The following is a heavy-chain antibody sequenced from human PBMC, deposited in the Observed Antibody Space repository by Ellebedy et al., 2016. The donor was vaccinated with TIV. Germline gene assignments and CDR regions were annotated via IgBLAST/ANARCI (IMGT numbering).Heavy chain of an antibody. Sequence: ASVKVSXXASGYNFSNYGITWVRQAPGQALEWMGWISAYNGNTNYAQKFQGRLTMTTDTSTSTAYMELRSLRSDDAAMYYCARGVGGTSLNWFDPWGQGTLVTVSS. V-gene: IGHV1-18*01. CDR2: ISAYNGNT. CDR1: GYNFSNYG. D-gene: IGHD3-16*01. J-gene: IGHJ5*02. CDR3: ARGVGGTSLNWFDP.